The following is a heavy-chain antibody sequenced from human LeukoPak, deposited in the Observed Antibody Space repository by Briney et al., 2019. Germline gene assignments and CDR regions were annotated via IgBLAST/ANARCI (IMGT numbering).Heavy chain of an antibody. Sequence: GGSLRLSXAASGLTISNYWMHWVRKSPGKGLMWLSRINSEGSATSYADSVKGRFTISRDNAKNTLFLQMDSLRADDTAVYYCVRDRYGSGRTDAFDIWGQGTMVTVSS. CDR2: INSEGSAT. D-gene: IGHD3-10*01. CDR3: VRDRYGSGRTDAFDI. V-gene: IGHV3-74*01. J-gene: IGHJ3*02. CDR1: GLTISNYW.